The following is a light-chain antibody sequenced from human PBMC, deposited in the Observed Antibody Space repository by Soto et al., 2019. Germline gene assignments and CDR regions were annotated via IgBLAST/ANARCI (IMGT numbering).Light chain of an antibody. CDR1: QTISSW. CDR2: TAS. V-gene: IGKV1-39*01. J-gene: IGKJ1*01. Sequence: DIQMTQSPSTLSGSVGDRVTITCRASQTISSWLAWYQQKPGKAPKLLIYTASTLPSGVPSRFSGSRPGTNFTLTINSLQPEDFATYYCQQSYKTPQTFGQGTKVDIK. CDR3: QQSYKTPQT.